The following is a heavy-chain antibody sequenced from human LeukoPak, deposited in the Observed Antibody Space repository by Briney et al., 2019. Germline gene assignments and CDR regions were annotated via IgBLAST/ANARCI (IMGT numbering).Heavy chain of an antibody. CDR2: INPNSGGT. D-gene: IGHD6-6*01. CDR1: GYTFTGYY. Sequence: ASVKVSCKASGYTFTGYYMHWVRQAPGQGLEWMGWINPNSGGTNYAQKFQGRVTMTRDTSISTAYMELSRLRSDDTAVYYCARDLTEYSSSSGKGNWGQGTLVTVSS. CDR3: ARDLTEYSSSSGKGN. J-gene: IGHJ4*02. V-gene: IGHV1-2*02.